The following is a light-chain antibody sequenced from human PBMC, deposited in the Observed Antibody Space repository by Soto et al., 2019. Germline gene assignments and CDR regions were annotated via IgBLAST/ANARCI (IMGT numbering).Light chain of an antibody. CDR1: QSVSIN. V-gene: IGKV3-15*01. Sequence: EIVMMQSPATLSVSPGERATLSCRASQSVSINLAWYQQKPGQAPRLLIYGASTRATGFPARFSGSGSGTEFTLTINSLQSEDSAVYYCQQYNNWPPVTFGGGTKVDIK. J-gene: IGKJ4*01. CDR2: GAS. CDR3: QQYNNWPPVT.